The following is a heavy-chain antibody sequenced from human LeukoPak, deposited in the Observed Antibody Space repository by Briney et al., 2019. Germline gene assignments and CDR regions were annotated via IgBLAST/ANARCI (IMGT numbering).Heavy chain of an antibody. J-gene: IGHJ4*01. Sequence: QPGGSLRLSCAASGFTFSSYWMHWVRQAPGKGLVWVSRINGDGNTINYADSVGGRFTISRDNAKNTLYLQMNSLRAEDTAVYYCARGKSGSYGLEDYLGHGTLVTVSS. CDR3: ARGKSGSYGLEDY. CDR2: INGDGNTI. V-gene: IGHV3-74*01. D-gene: IGHD1-26*01. CDR1: GFTFSSYW.